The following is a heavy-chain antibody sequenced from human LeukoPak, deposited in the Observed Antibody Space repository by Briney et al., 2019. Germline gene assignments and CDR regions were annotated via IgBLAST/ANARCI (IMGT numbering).Heavy chain of an antibody. CDR3: ARDSGLGYSSSLGDY. CDR1: GGTFSSYA. V-gene: IGHV1-69*05. CDR2: IIPIFGTA. D-gene: IGHD6-13*01. Sequence: GSSVKVSCKASGGTFSSYAISWVRQAPGQGLEWMGRIIPIFGTANYAQKFQGRVTITTDESTSTDYMELSSLRSEDTAVYYCARDSGLGYSSSLGDYWGQGTLVTVSS. J-gene: IGHJ4*02.